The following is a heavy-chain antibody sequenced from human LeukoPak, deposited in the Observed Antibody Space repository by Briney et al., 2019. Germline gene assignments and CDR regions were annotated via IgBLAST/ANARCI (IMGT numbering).Heavy chain of an antibody. J-gene: IGHJ4*02. D-gene: IGHD2-8*01. CDR1: GYTFTGYY. CDR2: INPNSGGT. CDR3: ARGSQIVLMVYAPVDY. V-gene: IGHV1-2*02. Sequence: ASVKVSCKASGYTFTGYYMHWVRQAPGQGLEWMGWINPNSGGTNYAQKFQGRVTMTRDTSISTAYMELSRLRSDDTAVYYCARGSQIVLMVYAPVDYWGQGTLVTVSS.